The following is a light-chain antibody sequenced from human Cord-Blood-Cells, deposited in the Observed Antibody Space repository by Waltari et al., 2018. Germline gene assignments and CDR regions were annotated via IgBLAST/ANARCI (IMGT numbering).Light chain of an antibody. CDR1: RSNIGAGYD. V-gene: IGLV1-40*01. CDR2: GNS. Sequence: QSVLTQPPSVSGAPGPRVTISCTGSRSNIGAGYDVHWYQQLPGTAPKLLIYGNSHRPSGVPDRFSGSKSGTAASPAITGLQAEDEADYYCQSYDSSLNWVFGGGTKLTVL. J-gene: IGLJ3*02. CDR3: QSYDSSLNWV.